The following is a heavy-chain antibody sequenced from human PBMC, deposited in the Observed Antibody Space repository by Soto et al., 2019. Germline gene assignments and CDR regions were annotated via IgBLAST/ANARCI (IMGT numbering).Heavy chain of an antibody. V-gene: IGHV3-30*18. J-gene: IGHJ4*02. CDR1: GFTFSTFG. Sequence: QVQLVEFGGGVVQPGRSLRLSCTVSGFTFSTFGMHWVRQAPGGGLEWVALISYDGRTQYYADSVKGRFSISRDNSQDTLFLQMNSLRAEDTAVYYCAKDQGYTFGYDYWGQGTLVTVSS. D-gene: IGHD5-18*01. CDR3: AKDQGYTFGYDY. CDR2: ISYDGRTQ.